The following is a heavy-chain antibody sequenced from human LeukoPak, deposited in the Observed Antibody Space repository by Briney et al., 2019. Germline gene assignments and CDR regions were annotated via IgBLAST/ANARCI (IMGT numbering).Heavy chain of an antibody. D-gene: IGHD6-19*01. CDR1: GGSISSGDYY. CDR3: AKVNSSGWYGDAFDS. J-gene: IGHJ3*02. CDR2: IYYSGST. Sequence: SETLSLTCTVSGGSISSGDYYWSWLRQPPGKGLEWIGYIYYSGSTYYNPSLKSRVTISVDTSKNQFSLKLSSVTAADTAVYYCAKVNSSGWYGDAFDSWGQGTLVTVSS. V-gene: IGHV4-30-4*08.